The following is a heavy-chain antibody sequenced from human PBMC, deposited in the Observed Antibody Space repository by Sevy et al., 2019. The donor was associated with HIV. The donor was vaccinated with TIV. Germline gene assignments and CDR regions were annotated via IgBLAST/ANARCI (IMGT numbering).Heavy chain of an antibody. V-gene: IGHV3-53*01. J-gene: IGHJ4*02. CDR3: LTDTLSGYNL. D-gene: IGHD5-12*01. CDR1: GFTVSSNY. Sequence: GGSLRLSCAASGFTVSSNYMSWVRQAPGKGLEWVSAIYSGGNTYYADSVKGRFTISRDNSKNTVYLQINSLRAEDTAVYHCLTDTLSGYNLWGQGTLVTDSS. CDR2: IYSGGNT.